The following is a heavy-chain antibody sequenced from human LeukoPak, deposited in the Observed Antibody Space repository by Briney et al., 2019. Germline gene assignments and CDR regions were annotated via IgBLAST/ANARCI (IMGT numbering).Heavy chain of an antibody. V-gene: IGHV1-2*02. CDR3: ARWDSSRGFDI. J-gene: IGHJ3*02. CDR2: INPNSGGI. D-gene: IGHD6-6*01. CDR1: GYSFTDYY. Sequence: ASVKVSCKASGYSFTDYYMHWVRQAPGQGLEWMGWINPNSGGINYSQRFQGRATMTRDTSISTGYMELSSLRSDDTAVYYCARWDSSRGFDIWGQGTTLTVSS.